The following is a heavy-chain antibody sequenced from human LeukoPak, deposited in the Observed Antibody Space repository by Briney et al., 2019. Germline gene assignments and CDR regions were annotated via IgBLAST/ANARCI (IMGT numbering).Heavy chain of an antibody. CDR3: ARDRSSSPWDYYYYMDV. CDR2: IKQDGSEK. D-gene: IGHD6-13*01. V-gene: IGHV3-7*01. CDR1: GFTFSSYW. J-gene: IGHJ6*03. Sequence: GGSLRLSCAASGFTFSSYWMSWVRQAPGKGLEWVANIKQDGSEKYYVDSVKGRFTISRDNAKNSLYLQMNSLRAEDTAVYYCARDRSSSPWDYYYYMDVWGNGTTVTVSS.